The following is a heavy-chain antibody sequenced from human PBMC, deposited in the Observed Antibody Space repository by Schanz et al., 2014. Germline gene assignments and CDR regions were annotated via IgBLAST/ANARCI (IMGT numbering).Heavy chain of an antibody. V-gene: IGHV3-74*01. CDR3: VRDTDYHFDY. J-gene: IGHJ4*02. Sequence: EVQLVESGGGLVQPGGSLRLSCAASGFTFSDSWMHWVRQAPGKGLVWVSRTSNDGSFTTFADSVKGRFTISRDNAKNTLYLNLNSLRPEDTAVYYCVRDTDYHFDYWGQGTLVTVSS. CDR2: TSNDGSFT. CDR1: GFTFSDSW. D-gene: IGHD4-17*01.